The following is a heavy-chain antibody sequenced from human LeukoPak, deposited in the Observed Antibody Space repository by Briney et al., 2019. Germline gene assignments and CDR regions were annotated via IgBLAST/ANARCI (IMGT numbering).Heavy chain of an antibody. D-gene: IGHD3-10*01. Sequence: GGSLRLSCAASGFTVSSDYMSWVRQAPGKGLEWVSALSGSGGSTYHADSVKGRFTISRDNSKNTLSLQMNSLRAEDTAVYYCAKERAGRGITVFDYWGQGTLVTVSS. CDR1: GFTVSSDY. J-gene: IGHJ4*02. V-gene: IGHV3-23*01. CDR2: LSGSGGST. CDR3: AKERAGRGITVFDY.